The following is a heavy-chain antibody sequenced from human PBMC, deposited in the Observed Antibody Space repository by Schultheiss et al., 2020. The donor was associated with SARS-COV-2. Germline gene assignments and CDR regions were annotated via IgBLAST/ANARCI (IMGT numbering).Heavy chain of an antibody. J-gene: IGHJ4*02. CDR3: ARTQLDYYFDY. V-gene: IGHV4-34*01. D-gene: IGHD6-6*01. CDR2: INHSGST. Sequence: SETLSLTCTVSGGSISSYYWSWIRQPPGKGLEWIGEINHSGSTNYNPSLKSRVTISVVTSKNQFSLKLSSVTAADTAVYYCARTQLDYYFDYWGQGTLVTVSS. CDR1: GGSISSYY.